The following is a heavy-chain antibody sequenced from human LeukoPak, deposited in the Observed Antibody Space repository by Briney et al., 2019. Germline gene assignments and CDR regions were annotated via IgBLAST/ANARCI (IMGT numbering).Heavy chain of an antibody. Sequence: GGSLRLSCAASGFTFSSYAMNWVRQAPGKGLEWVSSISSSSSYIYYADSVKGRFTISRDNAKNSLYLQMNSLRAEDTAVYYCASYLSGSYPFQHWGQGTLVTVSS. CDR3: ASYLSGSYPFQH. CDR1: GFTFSSYA. J-gene: IGHJ1*01. D-gene: IGHD1-26*01. V-gene: IGHV3-21*01. CDR2: ISSSSSYI.